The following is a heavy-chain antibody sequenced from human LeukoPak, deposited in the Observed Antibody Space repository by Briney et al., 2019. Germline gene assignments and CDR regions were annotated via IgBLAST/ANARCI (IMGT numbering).Heavy chain of an antibody. Sequence: SETLSLTCTVSGGSISSYYWSWIWQPPGKGLEWIGYIYYSGSTNYNHSLKSRVTISVDTSKNQFSLKLSSVTAADTAVYYCARRSYSSGWRPFDYWGQGTLVTVSS. CDR1: GGSISSYY. CDR2: IYYSGST. V-gene: IGHV4-59*08. J-gene: IGHJ4*02. D-gene: IGHD6-19*01. CDR3: ARRSYSSGWRPFDY.